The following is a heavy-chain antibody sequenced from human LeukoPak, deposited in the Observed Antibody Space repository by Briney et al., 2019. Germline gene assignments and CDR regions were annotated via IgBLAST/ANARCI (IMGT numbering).Heavy chain of an antibody. V-gene: IGHV1-2*06. D-gene: IGHD3-16*01. J-gene: IGHJ4*02. CDR2: INPNSGGT. CDR3: ARVKDDYVWGSYSY. CDR1: GYTFTGYY. Sequence: ASVKVSCKASGYTFTGYYMHWVRQAPGQGLEWMGRINPNSGGTNYAQKFQGRVTMTRDTSISTAYMELSRLRSDDTAMYYCARVKDDYVWGSYSYWGQGTLVTVSS.